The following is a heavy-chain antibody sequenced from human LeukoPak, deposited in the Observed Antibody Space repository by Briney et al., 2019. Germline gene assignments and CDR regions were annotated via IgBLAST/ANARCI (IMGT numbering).Heavy chain of an antibody. J-gene: IGHJ1*01. CDR1: GFTFNTYW. Sequence: PGGSLRLSCAAPGFTFNTYWMDWVRQAPGKGLEWVANIKQDGSEKLYVDSVKGRFTISRDNAKNSLYLQMNSLRAEDTAVYYCARGYDGGGYFQYWGQGTLVTVSS. V-gene: IGHV3-7*01. CDR3: ARGYDGGGYFQY. D-gene: IGHD2-15*01. CDR2: IKQDGSEK.